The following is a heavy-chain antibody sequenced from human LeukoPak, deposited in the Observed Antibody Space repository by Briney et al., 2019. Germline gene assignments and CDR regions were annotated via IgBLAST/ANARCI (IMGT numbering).Heavy chain of an antibody. V-gene: IGHV1-18*01. D-gene: IGHD6-19*01. Sequence: ASVKVSCKASGYAFISYGISWVRQAPGQGLEWMGWISSYNGQTNYARKFQNKVTMTTDASTTTAYLELRDLKSDDTAMYCCTRGRADIAVSGTWGQGTLVIVSS. CDR3: TRGRADIAVSGT. CDR2: ISSYNGQT. J-gene: IGHJ5*02. CDR1: GYAFISYG.